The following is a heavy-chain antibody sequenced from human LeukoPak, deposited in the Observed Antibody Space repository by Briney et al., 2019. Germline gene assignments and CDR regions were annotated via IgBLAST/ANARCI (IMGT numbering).Heavy chain of an antibody. J-gene: IGHJ4*02. V-gene: IGHV3-30*02. D-gene: IGHD3-10*01. CDR1: GFTFSKYG. CDR3: AKVYDYYGSGSFHY. CDR2: IRYDGSTE. Sequence: GGSLRLSCEVSGFTFSKYGMHWVRQAPGKGLEWVSTIRYDGSTEYYADSVRGRFTCSRDKSTNTLYLQMNRLRAEDTAIYYCAKVYDYYGSGSFHYWGQGTLVIVSS.